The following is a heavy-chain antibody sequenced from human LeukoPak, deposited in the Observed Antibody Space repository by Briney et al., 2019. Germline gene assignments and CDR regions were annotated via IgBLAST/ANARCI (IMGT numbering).Heavy chain of an antibody. CDR3: ARDGAPYSYGSGSYYNLFDY. CDR2: ISYDGSTK. D-gene: IGHD3-10*01. J-gene: IGHJ4*02. Sequence: GGSLRLSCAASGFTFSSYSMNWVRQAPGKGLEWVSVISYDGSTKYYADSVKGRFTISRDNSKNTLYLQMNSLRAEDTAVYYCARDGAPYSYGSGSYYNLFDYWGKGTLVTVSS. V-gene: IGHV3-30*04. CDR1: GFTFSSYS.